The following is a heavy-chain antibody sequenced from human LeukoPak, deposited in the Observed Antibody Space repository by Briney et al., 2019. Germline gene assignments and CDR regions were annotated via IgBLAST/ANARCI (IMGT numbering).Heavy chain of an antibody. J-gene: IGHJ4*02. CDR2: ITSGDTYI. CDR1: GFTFSSYS. CDR3: ARDLIRLYSSGWYGGPFDY. Sequence: GGSLRLSCAASGFTFSSYSMNWVRQAPGKGLEWVSSITSGDTYIYYADSVKGRFTISRDNAKNSLFLQMNSLRAEDTAVYYCARDLIRLYSSGWYGGPFDYWGQGTLVTVSS. D-gene: IGHD6-19*01. V-gene: IGHV3-21*01.